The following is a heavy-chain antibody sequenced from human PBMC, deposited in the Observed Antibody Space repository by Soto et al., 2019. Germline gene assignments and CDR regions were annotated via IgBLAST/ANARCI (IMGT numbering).Heavy chain of an antibody. CDR1: ECTFSSYS. J-gene: IGHJ5*02. V-gene: IGHV3-48*01. D-gene: IGHD3-10*01. CDR2: ISSSSSTI. Sequence: PGGPLRLSWAAAECTFSSYSRNWVRQAPGKGLEWVSYISSSSSTIYYADSVKGRFTISRDNAKNSLYLQMNSLRAEDTAVYYCARDGLGFGFGELTLPAGWFDPWGQGTLVTVSS. CDR3: ARDGLGFGFGELTLPAGWFDP.